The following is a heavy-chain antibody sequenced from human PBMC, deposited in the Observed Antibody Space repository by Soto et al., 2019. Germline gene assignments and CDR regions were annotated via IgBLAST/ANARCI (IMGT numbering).Heavy chain of an antibody. D-gene: IGHD2-2*01. CDR3: ARDTIVVVPAAIGNGDYYYGMDV. J-gene: IGHJ6*02. CDR2: IYYSGST. CDR1: GGAISRGGYY. Sequence: SETLSLTWTVSGGAISRGGYYWSWIRQHPGKGLEWIGYIYYSGSTYYSPSLKSRVTISVDTSKNQFSLKLSSVTAADTAVYYCARDTIVVVPAAIGNGDYYYGMDVWGQGTTVTVSS. V-gene: IGHV4-31*02.